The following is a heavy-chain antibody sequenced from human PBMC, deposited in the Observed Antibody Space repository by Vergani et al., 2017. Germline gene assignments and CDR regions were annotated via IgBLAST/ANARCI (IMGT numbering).Heavy chain of an antibody. V-gene: IGHV4-38-2*01. CDR1: GYSITSGYY. D-gene: IGHD3-10*01. CDR2: IYHTGSA. Sequence: QVQLQESGPGLVEPSETLSLTCSVSGYSITSGYYWGWIRQPPGRGLEWIGSIYHTGSAYYNPSLKSRVTVSVDTSMNQVSLKLNSVTAADTAVYYCVRTVALXFGETEDVGWFDPWGQGTLVTVTS. CDR3: VRTVALXFGETEDVGWFDP. J-gene: IGHJ5*02.